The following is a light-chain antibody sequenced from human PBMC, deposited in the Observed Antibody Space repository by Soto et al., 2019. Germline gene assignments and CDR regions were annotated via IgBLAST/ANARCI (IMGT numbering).Light chain of an antibody. CDR1: SSDVGCYNL. J-gene: IGLJ1*01. CDR3: CSYAGSSTSYV. CDR2: EGS. Sequence: QSALNQPASVSGSPGQSITLSCTGTSSDVGCYNLVSWYQQHPGKDPILRIYEGSKRHLGVSNLFSGSKSVSTASRTISGLQAEDDADYYCCSYAGSSTSYVFGTGTKVNVL. V-gene: IGLV2-23*01.